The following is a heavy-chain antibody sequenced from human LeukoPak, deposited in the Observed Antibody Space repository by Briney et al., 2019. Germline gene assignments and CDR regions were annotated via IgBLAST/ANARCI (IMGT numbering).Heavy chain of an antibody. V-gene: IGHV4-59*01. J-gene: IGHJ4*02. CDR3: ARARVFASAPGAYYFDY. Sequence: SETLSLTCTVSGGSIGTYYWSWVRQPPGKGLEWLAYIYYSGITKYNPSLKSRVTISVDSSKNQFSLRLSSVTAADTAVYYCARARVFASAPGAYYFDYWGQGTLVTVSS. D-gene: IGHD6-13*01. CDR2: IYYSGIT. CDR1: GGSIGTYY.